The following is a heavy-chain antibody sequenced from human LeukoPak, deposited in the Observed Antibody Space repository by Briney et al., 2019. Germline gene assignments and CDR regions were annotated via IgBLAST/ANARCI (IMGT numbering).Heavy chain of an antibody. CDR3: ARADYYDSSGYYPTEGAFDI. J-gene: IGHJ3*02. CDR2: IYHSGST. CDR1: GGSISSGGYY. Sequence: SETLSLTCTVSGGSISSGGYYWSWIRQPPGKGLEWIGYIYHSGSTYYNPSLKSRVTIPVDTSKNQFSLKLSSVTAADTAVYYCARADYYDSSGYYPTEGAFDIWGQGTMVTVSS. V-gene: IGHV4-30-2*01. D-gene: IGHD3-22*01.